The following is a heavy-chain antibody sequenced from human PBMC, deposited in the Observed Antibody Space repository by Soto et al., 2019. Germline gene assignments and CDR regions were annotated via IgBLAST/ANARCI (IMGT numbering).Heavy chain of an antibody. V-gene: IGHV4-59*01. J-gene: IGHJ4*02. D-gene: IGHD3-3*01. CDR3: AAHPRGYRNFDY. CDR1: GGSISSYY. Sequence: PSETLSLTCTVSGGSISSYYWSWIRQPPGKGLEWIGYIYYSGSTNYNPSLKSRVTISVDTSKNQFSLKLSSVTAADTAVYYCAAHPRGYRNFDYWGQGTLVTVSS. CDR2: IYYSGST.